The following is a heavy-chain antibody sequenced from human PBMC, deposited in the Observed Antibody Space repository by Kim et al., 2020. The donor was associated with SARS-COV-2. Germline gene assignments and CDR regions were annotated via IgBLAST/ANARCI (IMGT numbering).Heavy chain of an antibody. Sequence: GGSLRLSCAASGFTFSDHYMDWVRQAPGKGLEWVGRIENKAKSYTTQYAASVKGRFTISRDDSKNSLYLQMNSLKTEDTAMYYCAQLLGRASETDFWGQGPLVTVSS. CDR2: IENKAKSYTT. CDR1: GFTFSDHY. CDR3: AQLLGRASETDF. D-gene: IGHD6-6*01. V-gene: IGHV3-72*01. J-gene: IGHJ4*02.